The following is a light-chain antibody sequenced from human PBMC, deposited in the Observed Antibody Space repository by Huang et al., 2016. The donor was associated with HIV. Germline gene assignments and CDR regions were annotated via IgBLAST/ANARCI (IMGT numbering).Light chain of an antibody. CDR1: QSVSSN. V-gene: IGKV3D-15*01. Sequence: EIVMTQSLATLSVSPGERDTLSCRASQSVSSNLVWSQQKPGQAPRLLLYGASTRATGIPARFSGSGSGTEFTLTINSLQSEDFAVYYCQQYNNWPPFTFGPGTKVDIK. CDR2: GAS. J-gene: IGKJ3*01. CDR3: QQYNNWPPFT.